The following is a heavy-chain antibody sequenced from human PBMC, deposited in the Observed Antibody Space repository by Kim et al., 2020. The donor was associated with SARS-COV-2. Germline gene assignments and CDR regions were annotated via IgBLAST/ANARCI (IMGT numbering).Heavy chain of an antibody. D-gene: IGHD6-13*01. J-gene: IGHJ5*02. CDR3: AIAAAGTPFDP. V-gene: IGHV1-18*01. Sequence: ASVKVSCKASGYTFTSYGIRWVRQAPGQGLEWMGWISAYNGNTNYAQKLQGRVTMTTDTSTSTAYMELRSLRSDDTAVYYCAIAAAGTPFDPWGQGTLVTVSS. CDR1: GYTFTSYG. CDR2: ISAYNGNT.